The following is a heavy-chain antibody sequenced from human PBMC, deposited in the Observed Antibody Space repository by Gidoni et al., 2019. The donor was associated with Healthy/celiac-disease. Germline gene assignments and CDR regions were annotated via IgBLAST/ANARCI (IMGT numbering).Heavy chain of an antibody. CDR3: ARHLYRGAFDI. Sequence: QLQRQESGAGLVTPSETLALTRTVAGGSISSSSYYWGWIRQPPGKGLEWIGSLYYSGRTYYNPSLKSRVTISVDTSKTQFSLKLSSVTAADTAVYYCARHLYRGAFDIWGQGTMVTVSS. CDR2: LYYSGRT. V-gene: IGHV4-39*01. CDR1: GGSISSSSYY. D-gene: IGHD2-2*02. J-gene: IGHJ3*02.